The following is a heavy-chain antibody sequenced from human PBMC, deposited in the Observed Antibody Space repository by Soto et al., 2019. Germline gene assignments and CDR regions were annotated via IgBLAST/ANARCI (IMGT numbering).Heavy chain of an antibody. V-gene: IGHV3-7*01. D-gene: IGHD1-26*01. Sequence: LRLSCVASGFPLSSYWMNWVRQAPGKGLEWVASIKQDGSEKKYVDSVKGRFTISRDNAKNSLHLQMNSLRAEDTAVYYCARHSWRISVDYWGQGILVTVSS. CDR2: IKQDGSEK. CDR3: ARHSWRISVDY. J-gene: IGHJ4*01. CDR1: GFPLSSYW.